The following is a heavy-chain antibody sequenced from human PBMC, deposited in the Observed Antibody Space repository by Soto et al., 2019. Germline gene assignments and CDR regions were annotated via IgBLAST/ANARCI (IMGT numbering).Heavy chain of an antibody. Sequence: EMHLVESGGAVVQPGGSLRLSCATSGFTFEDYSMHWVRQAPGKGLEWVSLISWDGSRTNYADSVRGRFTISRDSSKNSRYLQMNSLRTEDSALYYCAAADYGYYPNWFAPWGQGTLVTVSS. CDR1: GFTFEDYS. D-gene: IGHD4-17*01. CDR2: ISWDGSRT. V-gene: IGHV3-43*01. CDR3: AAADYGYYPNWFAP. J-gene: IGHJ5*02.